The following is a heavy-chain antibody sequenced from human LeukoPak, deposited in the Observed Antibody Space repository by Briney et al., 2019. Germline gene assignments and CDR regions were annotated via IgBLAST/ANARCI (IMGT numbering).Heavy chain of an antibody. D-gene: IGHD5-12*01. CDR3: ARGSSATWIDNWFDP. Sequence: GGSLRLSCAASGFTVSSNYMSWVRQAPGKGLEWVSVIYSGGSTYYADSVKGRFTISRDNSKNTLYLQMGSLRAEDMAVYYCARGSSATWIDNWFDPWGQGTLVTVSS. V-gene: IGHV3-66*01. J-gene: IGHJ5*02. CDR2: IYSGGST. CDR1: GFTVSSNY.